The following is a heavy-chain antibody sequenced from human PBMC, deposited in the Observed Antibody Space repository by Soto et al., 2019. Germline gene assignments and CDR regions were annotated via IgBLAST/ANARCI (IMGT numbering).Heavy chain of an antibody. CDR2: IIPIFGTA. CDR3: ARAFGCSGGRCFSPFDC. CDR1: GGTFSSYA. V-gene: IGHV1-69*01. D-gene: IGHD2-15*01. Sequence: QVQLVQSGAEVKKPGSSVKVSCKASGGTFSSYAISWVRQAPGQGLEWMGGIIPIFGTANYAQKFQGRVTITADESTSTAYVELSSLRSEDTAVYYCARAFGCSGGRCFSPFDCWGQGTLVTVSS. J-gene: IGHJ4*02.